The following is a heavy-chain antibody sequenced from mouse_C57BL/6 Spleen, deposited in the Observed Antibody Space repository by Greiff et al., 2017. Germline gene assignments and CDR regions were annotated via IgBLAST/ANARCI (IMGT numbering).Heavy chain of an antibody. CDR3: ASSSPSYWYFDV. Sequence: QVQLQQPGAELVKPGASVKLSCKASGYTFTSYWMHWVKQRPGRGLEWIGRIEPNSGGTKYNEKFKSKATLTVDKPSSTAYMQLSSLTSEDSAVYYCASSSPSYWYFDVWGTGTTVTVSS. J-gene: IGHJ1*03. V-gene: IGHV1-72*01. CDR2: IEPNSGGT. D-gene: IGHD1-1*01. CDR1: GYTFTSYW.